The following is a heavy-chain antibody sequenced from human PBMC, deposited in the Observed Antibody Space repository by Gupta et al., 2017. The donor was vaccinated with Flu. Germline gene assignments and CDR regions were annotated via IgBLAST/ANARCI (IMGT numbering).Heavy chain of an antibody. D-gene: IGHD3-3*01. CDR1: GGSIRNYY. Sequence: QVHLQESGPGLVKPSATLSLTCSVSGGSIRNYYWNWIRQPPGKGLEWIGYIYYGGSTNYNPSLKSRVSISVDTSRNQFSLKLNSVTAADTAVYYCASSVSLYDFWSGYDNWGQVTLVTV. J-gene: IGHJ4*02. V-gene: IGHV4-59*08. CDR3: ASSVSLYDFWSGYDN. CDR2: IYYGGST.